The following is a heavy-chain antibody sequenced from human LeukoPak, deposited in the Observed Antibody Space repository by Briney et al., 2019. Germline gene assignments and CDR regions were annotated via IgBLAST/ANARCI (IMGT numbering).Heavy chain of an antibody. D-gene: IGHD3-9*01. V-gene: IGHV4-39*07. CDR2: IYYSGGT. CDR3: AKPKKAHEILTGYGWDYYYFMDV. Sequence: AETLSLTCTVSSGAISTSSYYWGWILQPPGKGLEWIGRIYYSGGTYYNPSLKSRVTISVDTSKNQFSLKLSSVTAADTAVYFCAKPKKAHEILTGYGWDYYYFMDVWGKGTTVTISS. CDR1: SGAISTSSYY. J-gene: IGHJ6*03.